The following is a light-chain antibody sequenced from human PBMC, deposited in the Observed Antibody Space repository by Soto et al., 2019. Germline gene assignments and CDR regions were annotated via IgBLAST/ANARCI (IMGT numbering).Light chain of an antibody. CDR3: SSYTSSSTYV. Sequence: QSVLTQPASVSGSPGQSITISCTGTSSDVGGYNYVSWYQQHPGKAPKLMIYEVSNRPSGVPNRFSGSKSDNTASLTISGLQAEDEADYYCSSYTSSSTYVCGTGTKLTVL. V-gene: IGLV2-14*01. CDR1: SSDVGGYNY. J-gene: IGLJ1*01. CDR2: EVS.